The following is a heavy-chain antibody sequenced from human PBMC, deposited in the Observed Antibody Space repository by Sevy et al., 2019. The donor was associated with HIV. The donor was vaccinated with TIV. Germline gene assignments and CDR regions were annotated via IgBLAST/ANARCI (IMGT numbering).Heavy chain of an antibody. CDR3: AKESGSYYDFWSGHDAFDI. CDR1: GFNFSSYG. J-gene: IGHJ3*02. D-gene: IGHD3-3*01. Sequence: GGSLRLSCAASGFNFSSYGMHWVRQTPGKGLEWVAVISYAGSSKYYGDSVKGRFAISRDNSKNTLYLQINSLGAEDTAVYYCAKESGSYYDFWSGHDAFDIWGQGTMVTVSS. CDR2: ISYAGSSK. V-gene: IGHV3-30*18.